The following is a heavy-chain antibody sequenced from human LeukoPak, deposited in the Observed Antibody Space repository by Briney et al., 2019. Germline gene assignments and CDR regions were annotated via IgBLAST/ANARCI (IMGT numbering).Heavy chain of an antibody. D-gene: IGHD4-17*01. J-gene: IGHJ4*02. V-gene: IGHV3-48*03. CDR1: GFTFSSYA. CDR2: VSTGGSTI. Sequence: GGSLRLSCAASGFTFSSYAMNWVRQAPGKGLEWVSYVSTGGSTIYYADSVKGRFTVSRDNAKNSLYLQMNSLRAEDTAVYYCARDTTDDYGDYYFDYWGQGTLVTVSS. CDR3: ARDTTDDYGDYYFDY.